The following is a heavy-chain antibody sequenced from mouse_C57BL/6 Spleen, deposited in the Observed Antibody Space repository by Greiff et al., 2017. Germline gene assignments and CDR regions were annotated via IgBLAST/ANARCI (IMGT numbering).Heavy chain of an antibody. J-gene: IGHJ2*01. V-gene: IGHV1-26*01. CDR1: GYTFTDYY. D-gene: IGHD3-1*01. CDR3: AREEQLGDY. Sequence: EVQLQQSGPELVKPGASVKISCKASGYTFTDYYMNWVKQSHGKSLEWIGDINPNNGGTSYNQKFKGKATLTVDKSSSTAYMELRSLTSEDSAVYYCAREEQLGDYWGQGTTLTVSS. CDR2: INPNNGGT.